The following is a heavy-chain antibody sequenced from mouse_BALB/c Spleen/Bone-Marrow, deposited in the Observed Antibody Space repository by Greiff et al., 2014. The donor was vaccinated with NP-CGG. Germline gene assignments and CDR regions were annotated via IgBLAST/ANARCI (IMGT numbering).Heavy chain of an antibody. Sequence: VQLQQPGAELVKPGASVKLSCTASGFNIKDTFMHWMKQRPEQGLEWNGRIDPANGITKYDPKFKGKATITTDTSSNTAYLQLSSLTSEDTAVYYCASSGNYEGGAIDYWGQGTSVTVSS. V-gene: IGHV14-3*02. D-gene: IGHD2-1*01. CDR3: ASSGNYEGGAIDY. J-gene: IGHJ4*01. CDR1: GFNIKDTF. CDR2: IDPANGIT.